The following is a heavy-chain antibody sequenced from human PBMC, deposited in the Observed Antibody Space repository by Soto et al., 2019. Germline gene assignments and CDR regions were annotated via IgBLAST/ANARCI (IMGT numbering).Heavy chain of an antibody. CDR3: ARHHCSSTSCYVGGDAFDI. CDR1: GYSFTSYW. Sequence: GESLKISCKGSGYSFTSYWISWVRQMPGKGLEWMGRIDPSDSYTNYSPSFQGHVTISADKSISTAYLQWSSLKASDTAMYYCARHHCSSTSCYVGGDAFDIWGQRTMVTVSS. D-gene: IGHD2-2*01. CDR2: IDPSDSYT. V-gene: IGHV5-10-1*01. J-gene: IGHJ3*02.